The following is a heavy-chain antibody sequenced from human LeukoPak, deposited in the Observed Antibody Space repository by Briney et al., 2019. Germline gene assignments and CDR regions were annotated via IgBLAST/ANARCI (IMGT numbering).Heavy chain of an antibody. CDR2: IYYSGST. D-gene: IGHD3-10*01. CDR3: ARDRGPPKANWFDP. CDR1: GGSISSYY. V-gene: IGHV4-59*01. J-gene: IGHJ5*02. Sequence: SETLSLTCTVSGGSISSYYWSWIRQPPGKGLEWIGYIYYSGSTNYNPSLKSRVTISVDTSKNQFSLKLSSVTAADTAVYYCARDRGPPKANWFDPWGQGTLVTVSS.